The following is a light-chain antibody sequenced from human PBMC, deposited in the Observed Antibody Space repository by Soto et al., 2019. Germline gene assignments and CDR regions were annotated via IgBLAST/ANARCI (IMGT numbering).Light chain of an antibody. J-gene: IGLJ1*01. CDR3: SSYTSSSTPYV. CDR1: SSDFGGYTY. Sequence: QSALTQPASVSGSPGQSITISCTGTSSDFGGYTYVSWYQQHPGKAPELMIYEVSNRPSGVSNRFSGSKSGNTASLTISGLQAEDEADYYCSSYTSSSTPYVFGTGTKVTVL. V-gene: IGLV2-14*01. CDR2: EVS.